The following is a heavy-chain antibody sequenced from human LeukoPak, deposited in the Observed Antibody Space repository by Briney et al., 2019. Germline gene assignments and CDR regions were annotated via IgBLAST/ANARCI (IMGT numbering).Heavy chain of an antibody. CDR2: IYTSGST. CDR3: ARDVPITMVRGVNRYYYYMDV. J-gene: IGHJ6*03. D-gene: IGHD3-10*01. Sequence: SETLSLTCTVSGGSISSYYWSWIRQPAGKGLEWIGRIYTSGSTNYNPSLKSRVTMSVDTSKNQFSLKLSSVTAADTAVYYCARDVPITMVRGVNRYYYYMDVWGKGTTVTIS. V-gene: IGHV4-4*07. CDR1: GGSISSYY.